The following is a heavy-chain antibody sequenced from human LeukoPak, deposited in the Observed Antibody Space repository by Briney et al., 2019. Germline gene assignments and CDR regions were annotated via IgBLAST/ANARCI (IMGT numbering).Heavy chain of an antibody. D-gene: IGHD6-13*01. CDR3: AKEIAAAGTNSPDC. CDR2: ISGSGGST. CDR1: GFTFSGYA. Sequence: PGGSLRLSCAASGFTFSGYAMSWVRQAPGKGLEWVSAISGSGGSTYYADSVKGRFTISRDNSKNTLYLQMNSLRAEDTAVYYCAKEIAAAGTNSPDCWGQGTLVTVSS. V-gene: IGHV3-23*01. J-gene: IGHJ4*02.